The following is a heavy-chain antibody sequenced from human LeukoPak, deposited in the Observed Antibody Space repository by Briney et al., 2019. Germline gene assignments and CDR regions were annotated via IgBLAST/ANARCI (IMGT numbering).Heavy chain of an antibody. CDR3: AKEITVRQNY. CDR2: ISNDGSNK. J-gene: IGHJ4*02. V-gene: IGHV3-30*18. CDR1: GFTFSTFG. D-gene: IGHD4-17*01. Sequence: GGSLRLSCAVSGFTFSTFGMHWVRQAPGKGLEWVAVISNDGSNKYYADSVKGRFTISRDNSKNTLYLQMNSLRAEDAAVYYCAKEITVRQNYWGQGTLSPSPQ.